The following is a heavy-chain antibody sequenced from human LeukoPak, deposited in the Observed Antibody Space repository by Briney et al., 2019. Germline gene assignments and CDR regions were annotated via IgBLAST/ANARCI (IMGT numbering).Heavy chain of an antibody. CDR3: SRGSGWLSVY. V-gene: IGHV3-49*03. Sequence: GGSLRLSCTASGFTFGDYLMSWFRQAPGKGLEWIGFISGGTTEYAASVKGRFTISRDDSTGIAYLQMNSLTTEDTAVYYCSRGSGWLSVYWGQGTLVTVSS. CDR2: ISGGTT. CDR1: GFTFGDYL. D-gene: IGHD6-19*01. J-gene: IGHJ4*02.